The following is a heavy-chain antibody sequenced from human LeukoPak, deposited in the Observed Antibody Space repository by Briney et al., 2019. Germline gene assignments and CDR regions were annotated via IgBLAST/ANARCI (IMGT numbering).Heavy chain of an antibody. CDR3: ARGGDTMVRGVIPNDY. V-gene: IGHV1-46*01. Sequence: ASVKVSCKASGYTFTSYYRHWLRQAPGQGLEWMGIINPSGGSTSYAQKFQGRVTMTRDTSTSTVYMELSSLRYEDTAVYYCARGGDTMVRGVIPNDYWGQGTLVTVSS. CDR1: GYTFTSYY. CDR2: INPSGGST. J-gene: IGHJ4*02. D-gene: IGHD3-10*01.